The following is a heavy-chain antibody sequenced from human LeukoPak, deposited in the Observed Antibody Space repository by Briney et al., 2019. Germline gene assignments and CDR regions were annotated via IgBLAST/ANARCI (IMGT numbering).Heavy chain of an antibody. V-gene: IGHV4-31*03. D-gene: IGHD6-6*01. Sequence: SETLSLTCTVSGGSISSGGYYWSWIRQHPGKGLEWIGYIYYSGSTYYNPSLKSRVTISVDTSKNQFSLKLSSVTAADTAVYYCARLLEYSSSKPPNWGQGTLVTVSS. J-gene: IGHJ4*02. CDR3: ARLLEYSSSKPPN. CDR2: IYYSGST. CDR1: GGSISSGGYY.